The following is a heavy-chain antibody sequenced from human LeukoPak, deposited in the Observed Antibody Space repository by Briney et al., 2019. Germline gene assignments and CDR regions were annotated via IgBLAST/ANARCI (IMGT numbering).Heavy chain of an antibody. CDR1: GFTFSSYT. CDR2: ISYDANKQ. D-gene: IGHD3-16*01. CDR3: ARISLAFGMDV. Sequence: GGSLRLSRAVSGFTFSSYTMHWVRQAPGKGLEWVALISYDANKQFQSDSMKGRFTISRDNSKNTLYLQMNSLRVEDTAVYYCARISLAFGMDVWGQGTTVIVSS. V-gene: IGHV3-30-3*01. J-gene: IGHJ6*02.